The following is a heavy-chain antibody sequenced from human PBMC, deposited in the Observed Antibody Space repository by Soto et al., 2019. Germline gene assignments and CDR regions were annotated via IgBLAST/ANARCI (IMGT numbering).Heavy chain of an antibody. CDR2: IGASGDIT. D-gene: IGHD2-21*02. Sequence: GGSLRLSCAASGFSFTNFAMSWVRQAPGKGLEWVAGIGASGDITCYADSVKGRLSISRDNSKNTLYLQLNSLRFEDTAVYYYGKGDFTDVGADYFDYWGPGTLVTVSS. CDR3: GKGDFTDVGADYFDY. J-gene: IGHJ4*02. V-gene: IGHV3-23*01. CDR1: GFSFTNFA.